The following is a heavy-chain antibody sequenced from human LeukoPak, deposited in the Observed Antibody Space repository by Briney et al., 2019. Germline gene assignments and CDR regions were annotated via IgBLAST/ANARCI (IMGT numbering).Heavy chain of an antibody. D-gene: IGHD1-26*01. CDR3: ARERDSGSSPPYCFDY. J-gene: IGHJ4*02. CDR2: IYSGGNT. Sequence: GGSLRLSCAASEFSVGSNYMTWVRQAPGKGLEWVSVIYSGGNTYCADSVKGRFTISRDNSKNTVYLQMNSLRAEDTAVYYCARERDSGSSPPYCFDYWGQGTLVTVSS. V-gene: IGHV3-66*01. CDR1: EFSVGSNY.